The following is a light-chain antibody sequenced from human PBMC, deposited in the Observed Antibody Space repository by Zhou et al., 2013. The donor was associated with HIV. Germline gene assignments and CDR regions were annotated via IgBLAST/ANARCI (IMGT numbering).Light chain of an antibody. V-gene: IGKV3D-15*01. J-gene: IGKJ2*01. Sequence: ENVLTQSPATLSVSPGERATLSCRASQSVSTNLAWYQKKAGQAPRVLIYGASTRATGIPARFSGSGSGTEFTLTISSLQSEDFAVYYCQQYNIWYTFGQGTKLEIK. CDR3: QQYNIWYT. CDR2: GAS. CDR1: QSVSTN.